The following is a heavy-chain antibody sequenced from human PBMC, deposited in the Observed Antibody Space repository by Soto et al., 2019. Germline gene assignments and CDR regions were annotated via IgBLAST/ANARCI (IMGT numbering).Heavy chain of an antibody. CDR3: ARGSTVTHDRYFDL. CDR1: GGTFSSYA. J-gene: IGHJ2*01. V-gene: IGHV1-69*13. CDR2: IIPIFGTA. Sequence: SVKVSCKASGGTFSSYAISWVRQASGQGLEWMGGIIPIFGTANYAQKFQGRVTITADESTSTAYMELSSLRSEDTAVYYCARGSTVTHDRYFDLWGRGTLVTVSS. D-gene: IGHD4-17*01.